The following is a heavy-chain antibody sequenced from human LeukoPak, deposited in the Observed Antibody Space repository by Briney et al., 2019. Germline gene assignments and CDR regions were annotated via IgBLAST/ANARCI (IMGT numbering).Heavy chain of an antibody. CDR3: SIVVVTGWFDP. CDR2: ISAYNGNT. V-gene: IGHV1-18*01. D-gene: IGHD2-21*02. Sequence: ASVKVSCKASGYTFTSYGISWVRQASGQGREWMGWISAYNGNTNYAQKLQGRVTMTTDTSTSTAYMELRSLRSDDTAVYYCSIVVVTGWFDPWGQGTLVTVSS. CDR1: GYTFTSYG. J-gene: IGHJ5*02.